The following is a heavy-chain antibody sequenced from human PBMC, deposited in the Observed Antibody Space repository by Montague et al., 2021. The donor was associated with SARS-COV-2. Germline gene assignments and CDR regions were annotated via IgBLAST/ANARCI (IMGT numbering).Heavy chain of an antibody. V-gene: IGHV4-59*02. Sequence: SETLSLTCTVSGDSVDSDCWSWVRQPPGERLEWIGHIHYTGSTDYNPSLKSRASISADASKNSLSLSLASVTAADTAVYYCAREKDWGSHFDLWGQGILVTVSS. CDR1: GDSVDSDC. D-gene: IGHD3/OR15-3a*01. CDR2: IHYTGST. CDR3: AREKDWGSHFDL. J-gene: IGHJ4*02.